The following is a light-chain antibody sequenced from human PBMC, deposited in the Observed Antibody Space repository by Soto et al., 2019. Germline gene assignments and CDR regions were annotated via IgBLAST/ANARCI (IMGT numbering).Light chain of an antibody. CDR2: GAS. J-gene: IGKJ1*01. CDR3: QQYNNWPPWT. V-gene: IGKV3-15*01. CDR1: QSVSRN. Sequence: EIVMTQSPATLSVSPGERATLSCRASQSVSRNLAWYQQKPGQAPSLLIYGASTRATGIPARFSGSGSGTDFTLTISSLQSEDFAVYYCQQYNNWPPWTCGQGTKVEIK.